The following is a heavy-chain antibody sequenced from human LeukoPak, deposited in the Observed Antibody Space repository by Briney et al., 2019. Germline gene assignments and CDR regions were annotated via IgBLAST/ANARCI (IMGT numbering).Heavy chain of an antibody. V-gene: IGHV1-8*01. D-gene: IGHD3-10*01. Sequence: GASVKLSCTASGYTFTTYDINWVRQAPGQGLEWMGWMNPNSGNTGYAQKIQGRVTMTRNTSMSTAYMELSSLRSEDTAVYYCARANYYGAGKKDLDYWGQGTLVTVSS. CDR2: MNPNSGNT. CDR1: GYTFTTYD. CDR3: ARANYYGAGKKDLDY. J-gene: IGHJ4*02.